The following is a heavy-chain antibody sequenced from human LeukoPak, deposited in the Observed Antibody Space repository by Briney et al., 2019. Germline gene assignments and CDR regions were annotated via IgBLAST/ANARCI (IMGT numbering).Heavy chain of an antibody. D-gene: IGHD1-26*01. CDR3: AKGLTVVGATGEYYFDY. V-gene: IGHV3-74*01. Sequence: PGGSLRLSCAASGFTFSNYWMHWVRQVPGKGLVWVSRINDDGSATFYADSVKGRFTISRDNAKNTLFLQMNSLRAEDTAVYYCAKGLTVVGATGEYYFDYWGQGTLVTVSS. CDR1: GFTFSNYW. CDR2: INDDGSAT. J-gene: IGHJ4*02.